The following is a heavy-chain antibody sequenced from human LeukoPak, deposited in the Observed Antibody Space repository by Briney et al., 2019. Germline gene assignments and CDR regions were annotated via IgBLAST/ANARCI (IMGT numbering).Heavy chain of an antibody. D-gene: IGHD2-2*02. CDR3: ARALDTWSALDY. CDR1: GDSITGYY. CDR2: VYHTGTS. J-gene: IGHJ4*02. Sequence: PSETLSLTCTVPGDSITGYYWTWVRQPPGKGLEWIGYVYHTGTSNYNPSVRSRITMSVDTSKNQYSMSLTSVTAADTAVYFCARALDTWSALDYWGLGTLVTVSS. V-gene: IGHV4-59*01.